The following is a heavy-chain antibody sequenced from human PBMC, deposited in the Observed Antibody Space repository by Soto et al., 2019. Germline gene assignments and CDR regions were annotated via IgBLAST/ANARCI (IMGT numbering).Heavy chain of an antibody. D-gene: IGHD3-22*01. Sequence: SETLSLTCTVSGGSISSGGYYWSWIRQHPGKGLEWIGYIYYAGTTTYNPSLKSRVSISVDTSKNEVSLKLTSVTAADTAVYYCARLGGYYQALDSWGQGTVVTVSS. CDR3: ARLGGYYQALDS. CDR2: IYYAGTT. J-gene: IGHJ4*02. CDR1: GGSISSGGYY. V-gene: IGHV4-61*08.